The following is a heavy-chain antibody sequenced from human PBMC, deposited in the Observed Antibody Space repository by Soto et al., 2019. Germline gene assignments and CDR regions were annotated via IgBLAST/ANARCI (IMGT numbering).Heavy chain of an antibody. V-gene: IGHV3-30*18. J-gene: IGHJ4*02. D-gene: IGHD6-25*01. Sequence: GGSLRLSCAASGFTFSSYGMHWVRQAPGKGLEWVAVISYDGGYKLYADAVKGRFTISRDNSKNTVYLQMVSLRVEDTAVYYWAKDLSSSGPPDYWGQGTLVTVSS. CDR1: GFTFSSYG. CDR3: AKDLSSSGPPDY. CDR2: ISYDGGYK.